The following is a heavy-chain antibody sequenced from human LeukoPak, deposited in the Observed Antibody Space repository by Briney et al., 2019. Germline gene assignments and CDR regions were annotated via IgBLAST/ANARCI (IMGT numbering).Heavy chain of an antibody. V-gene: IGHV3-15*01. CDR2: TKSKTDGGTT. CDR1: GFTFSNAY. J-gene: IGHJ4*02. CDR3: TTYLGGGSHSLGY. D-gene: IGHD1-26*01. Sequence: GGSPRLSCAASGFTFSNAYMTWVRQAPGKGLEWVGRTKSKTDGGTTDYAAPVKGRFTISRDDSKNTMYLQMNSLKTEDTAVYYCTTYLGGGSHSLGYWGQGTLVTVSS.